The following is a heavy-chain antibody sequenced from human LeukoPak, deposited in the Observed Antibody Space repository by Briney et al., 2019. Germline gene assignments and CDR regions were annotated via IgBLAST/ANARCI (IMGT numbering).Heavy chain of an antibody. Sequence: PSETLSLTCTVSGGSISSSSYYWGWIRQPPGKGLEWIGSIYYSGSTYYNPSLKSRVTISVDTSKNQFSLKLSSVTAADAAVYYCARQGRSGWYADWFDPWGQGTLVTVSS. D-gene: IGHD6-19*01. CDR3: ARQGRSGWYADWFDP. CDR1: GGSISSSSYY. J-gene: IGHJ5*02. CDR2: IYYSGST. V-gene: IGHV4-39*07.